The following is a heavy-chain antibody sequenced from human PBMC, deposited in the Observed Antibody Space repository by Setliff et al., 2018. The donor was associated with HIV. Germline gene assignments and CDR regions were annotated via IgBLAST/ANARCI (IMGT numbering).Heavy chain of an antibody. CDR1: GGSISSSNYY. J-gene: IGHJ4*02. Sequence: SETLSLTCAVSGGSISSSNYYWGWIRQPPGKGLEWIGYIYYSGSTYYNPSLKSRVIISVDTSKNQFSLKLNSVTAADTAIYYCARAGMGALRSLFDYWGQGTLVTVSS. V-gene: IGHV4-39*07. CDR3: ARAGMGALRSLFDY. D-gene: IGHD1-26*01. CDR2: IYYSGST.